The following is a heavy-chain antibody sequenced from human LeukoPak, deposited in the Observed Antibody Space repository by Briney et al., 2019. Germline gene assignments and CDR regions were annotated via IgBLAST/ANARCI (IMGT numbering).Heavy chain of an antibody. J-gene: IGHJ6*03. Sequence: GGSLRLSCAASGFSFSSYWMSWVRQAPGRGLEWVAKMNQDGSEIYYVDSVKGRLTISRDNAKNSLYLQMNSLRAEDTGVYYCTRDFQGRFYYHVDVWGKGTTVTVSS. CDR3: TRDFQGRFYYHVDV. CDR1: GFSFSSYW. CDR2: MNQDGSEI. D-gene: IGHD3-10*01. V-gene: IGHV3-7*01.